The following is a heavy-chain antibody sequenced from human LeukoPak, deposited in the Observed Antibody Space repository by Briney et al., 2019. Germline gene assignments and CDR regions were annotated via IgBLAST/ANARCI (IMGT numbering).Heavy chain of an antibody. Sequence: KTSETLSLTCTVSGYSINSVYYWGWIRQPPEKGLEWIGSIYHSGSTYYNPSLKSRVTISMDTSKNQFSLKLTSVTAADTAVYYCARPSTRGYVYGRSDFDSWGQGTLVTVSS. V-gene: IGHV4-38-2*02. CDR3: ARPSTRGYVYGRSDFDS. J-gene: IGHJ4*02. D-gene: IGHD5-18*01. CDR1: GYSINSVYY. CDR2: IYHSGST.